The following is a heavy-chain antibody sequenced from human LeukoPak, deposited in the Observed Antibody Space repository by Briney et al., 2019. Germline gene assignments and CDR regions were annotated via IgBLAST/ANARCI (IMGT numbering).Heavy chain of an antibody. D-gene: IGHD3-16*02. V-gene: IGHV1-24*01. CDR1: GYTLTELS. CDR3: ATLMRITFGGVIVIPTTYGMDV. Sequence: ASVKVSCKVSGYTLTELSMHWVRQAPGKGLEWMGGFDPEDGEAIYAQKFQGRVTMTEDTSTDTAYMELSSLRSEDTAVYYCATLMRITFGGVIVIPTTYGMDVWGQGTTVTVSS. CDR2: FDPEDGEA. J-gene: IGHJ6*02.